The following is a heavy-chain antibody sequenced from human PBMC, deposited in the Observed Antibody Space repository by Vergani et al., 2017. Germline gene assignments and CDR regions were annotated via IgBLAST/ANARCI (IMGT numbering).Heavy chain of an antibody. D-gene: IGHD3-9*01. CDR1: GYTFSNYY. CDR3: ARGDYGILTGYRY. V-gene: IGHV1-46*03. J-gene: IGHJ4*02. Sequence: QVQVVQSGAEVKKSGASVKVSCKTSGYTFSNYYMHWVRQAPGQGLAWMGIINPSGGHTNYAQKFQGRVTMTRDTFTSTVYMELSSLRSEDTAIYYCARGDYGILTGYRYWGQGTLVTVS. CDR2: INPSGGHT.